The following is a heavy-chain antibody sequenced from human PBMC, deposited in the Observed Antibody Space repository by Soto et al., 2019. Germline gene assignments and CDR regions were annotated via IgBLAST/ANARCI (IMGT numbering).Heavy chain of an antibody. Sequence: SETLSLTCTVSGGFVNSDTHSWSWIRQTPGKRLEWIGFIYSGGSTKNPSLRSRVTMSVDTSKNQFSLKLRPVIVADTAVYHCARFVRYCRDTNCSTRADVWGQGITVTVSS. J-gene: IGHJ6*02. CDR1: GGFVNSDTHS. D-gene: IGHD2-8*01. V-gene: IGHV4-61*01. CDR3: ARFVRYCRDTNCSTRADV. CDR2: IYSGGST.